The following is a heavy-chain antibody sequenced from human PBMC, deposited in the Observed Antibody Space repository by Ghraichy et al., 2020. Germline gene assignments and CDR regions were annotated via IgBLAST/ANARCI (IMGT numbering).Heavy chain of an antibody. CDR2: IYYSGST. V-gene: IGHV4-30-4*01. J-gene: IGHJ4*02. D-gene: IGHD3-10*01. Sequence: SETLSLTCTVSGGSISSGDYYWSWIRQPPGKGLEWIGYIYYSGSTYYNPSLKSRVTISVDTSKNQFSLKLSSVTAADTAVYYCARITMVRGVIITVGYWGQGTLVTVSS. CDR1: GGSISSGDYY. CDR3: ARITMVRGVIITVGY.